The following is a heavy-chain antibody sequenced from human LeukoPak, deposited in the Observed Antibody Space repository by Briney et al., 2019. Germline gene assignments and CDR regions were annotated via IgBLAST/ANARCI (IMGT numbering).Heavy chain of an antibody. D-gene: IGHD6-13*01. Sequence: GGSLRLSCAASGFTFSDYSMNWVRQAPGKGLEWVAFVSYDGSNKYYADSVKGPFTISRDNSKNTLYLQMNSLRAEDTAVYYCARAIAAAGGAFAYWGQGTLVTVSS. V-gene: IGHV3-30*03. CDR2: VSYDGSNK. CDR3: ARAIAAAGGAFAY. CDR1: GFTFSDYS. J-gene: IGHJ4*02.